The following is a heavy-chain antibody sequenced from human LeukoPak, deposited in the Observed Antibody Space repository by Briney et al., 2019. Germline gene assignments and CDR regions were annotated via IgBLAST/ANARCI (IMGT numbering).Heavy chain of an antibody. CDR2: ISSSGTYI. CDR3: ARDQGGSGGN. Sequence: GGSLRLSCAASGFTFSSYSMHWVRQAPRKGLEWVSSISSSGTYIYYADSVKGRFTISRDNAKNSVHLQMNSLRAEDTAVYYCARDQGGSGGNWGQGTLVTVSS. CDR1: GFTFSSYS. D-gene: IGHD3-10*01. V-gene: IGHV3-21*01. J-gene: IGHJ4*02.